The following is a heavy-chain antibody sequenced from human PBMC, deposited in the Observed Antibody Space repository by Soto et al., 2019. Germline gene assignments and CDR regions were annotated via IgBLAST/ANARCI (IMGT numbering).Heavy chain of an antibody. CDR1: GYTFTSYG. CDR3: ARAPRIAAAGAEKNYYYGMDV. Sequence: ASVKVSCKASGYTFTSYGISWVRQAPGQGLEWMGWISAYNGNTNYAQKLQGRVTMTTDTSTSTAYMELRSLRSDDTAVYYCARAPRIAAAGAEKNYYYGMDVWGQGTTVTVSS. CDR2: ISAYNGNT. J-gene: IGHJ6*02. D-gene: IGHD6-13*01. V-gene: IGHV1-18*01.